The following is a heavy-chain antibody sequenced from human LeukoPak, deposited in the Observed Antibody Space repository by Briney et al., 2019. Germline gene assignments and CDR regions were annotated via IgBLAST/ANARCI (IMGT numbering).Heavy chain of an antibody. J-gene: IGHJ4*02. V-gene: IGHV1-18*04. CDR3: TRDGPDYGDYINFDY. D-gene: IGHD4-17*01. CDR1: GYTFTSYG. Sequence: ASVKVSCKASGYTFTSYGISWVRQAPGQGLEWMGWISAYNGKTNYAPKFQGRVTMTTDTSTSTAYMDLSSLRSDDTAVYYCTRDGPDYGDYINFDYWGQGTLVTVSS. CDR2: ISAYNGKT.